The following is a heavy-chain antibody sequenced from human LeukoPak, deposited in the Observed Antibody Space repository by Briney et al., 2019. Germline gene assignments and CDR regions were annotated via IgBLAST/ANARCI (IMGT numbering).Heavy chain of an antibody. CDR3: ARGSVDSYGYLYYFDY. Sequence: ASVKVSCKASGYTFTGYYMHWVRQAPGQGLEWMGWINPNSGGTNYAQKFQGRVTITADESTSTAYMELSSLRSEDTAVYYCARGSVDSYGYLYYFDYWGQGTLVTVSS. D-gene: IGHD5-18*01. V-gene: IGHV1-2*02. J-gene: IGHJ4*02. CDR2: INPNSGGT. CDR1: GYTFTGYY.